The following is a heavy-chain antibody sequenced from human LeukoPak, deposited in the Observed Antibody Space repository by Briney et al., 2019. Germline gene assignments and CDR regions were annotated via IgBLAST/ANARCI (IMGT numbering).Heavy chain of an antibody. J-gene: IGHJ4*02. D-gene: IGHD2-15*01. CDR3: ARGYCSGGSCFDHFDY. CDR1: GGTFSSYA. Sequence: SVKVSCKASGGTFSSYAISWVRQAPGQGLEWMGGIIPIFGTANYAQKFQGRVTITTDESTSTAYMELSSLRSEDTAVYYCARGYCSGGSCFDHFDYRGQGTLVTVSS. V-gene: IGHV1-69*05. CDR2: IIPIFGTA.